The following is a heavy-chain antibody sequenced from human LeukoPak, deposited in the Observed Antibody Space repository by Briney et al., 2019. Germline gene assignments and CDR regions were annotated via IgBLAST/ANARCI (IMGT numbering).Heavy chain of an antibody. CDR1: GFTFSSYA. J-gene: IGHJ4*02. CDR3: AKAVDDYFFDY. V-gene: IGHV3-23*01. D-gene: IGHD2-21*02. Sequence: GGSLRLSCAASGFTFSSYAMSWVRQAPGKGLGWVSAIRGSGGSTYYADSVKGRFTVSRDYSKNTLHLQMNSLRAEDTAVYYCAKAVDDYFFDYWGQGTLVTVSS. CDR2: IRGSGGST.